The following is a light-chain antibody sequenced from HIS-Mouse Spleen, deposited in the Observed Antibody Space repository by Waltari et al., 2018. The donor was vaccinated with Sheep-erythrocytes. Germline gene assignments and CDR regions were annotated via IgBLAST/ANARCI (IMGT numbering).Light chain of an antibody. CDR3: QQRSNWYT. J-gene: IGKJ2*01. Sequence: EIVLTQSPATLSLSPGERATLSCRASQSVSSYLAWYQQKPGQAPRLLIYAASNRATGIPARFSGSASGTDFTLTISSLEPEDFAVYYCQQRSNWYTFGQGTKLEIK. CDR2: AAS. CDR1: QSVSSY. V-gene: IGKV3-11*01.